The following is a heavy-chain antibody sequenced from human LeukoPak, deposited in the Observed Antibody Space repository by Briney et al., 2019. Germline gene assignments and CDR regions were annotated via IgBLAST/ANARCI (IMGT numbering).Heavy chain of an antibody. Sequence: ASVKVSCKASRGTFSSYAISWVRQAPGQGLEWMGIINPSGGSTSYAQKFQGRVTMTRDTSTSTVYMELSSLRSEDTAVYYCARSRYHRSPLGDYWGQGTLVTVSS. CDR2: INPSGGST. CDR3: ARSRYHRSPLGDY. V-gene: IGHV1-46*01. D-gene: IGHD1-14*01. CDR1: RGTFSSYA. J-gene: IGHJ4*02.